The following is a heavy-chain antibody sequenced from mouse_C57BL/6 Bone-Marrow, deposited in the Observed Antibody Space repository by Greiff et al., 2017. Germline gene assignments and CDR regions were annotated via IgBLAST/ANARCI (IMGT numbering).Heavy chain of an antibody. CDR3: ARSYDYDDYTMDY. J-gene: IGHJ4*01. V-gene: IGHV1-64*01. CDR1: GYTFTNYW. D-gene: IGHD2-4*01. CDR2: MHPNGGSP. Sequence: QVQLQQPGAELVKPGASVKLSCKASGYTFTNYWMHWVKQRPGQGLEWIGMMHPNGGSPDYNEKFKSEATLSVDKSSRTAYMELSSLTSEDSAVYYSARSYDYDDYTMDYWGQGTSGSGSS.